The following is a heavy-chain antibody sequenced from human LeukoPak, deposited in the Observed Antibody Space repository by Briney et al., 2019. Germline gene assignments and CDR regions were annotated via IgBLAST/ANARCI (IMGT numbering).Heavy chain of an antibody. J-gene: IGHJ4*02. D-gene: IGHD1-26*01. CDR2: ISGSGGST. Sequence: GGSLRLSCAASGFTFSSYAMSWVRQAPGKGLEWVSAISGSGGSTYYADSVKGRFTISRDNSKNTLYLQMNSLRAEDTAVYYCAKDHSGSYYGYFDYWAREPWSPSPQ. CDR1: GFTFSSYA. V-gene: IGHV3-23*01. CDR3: AKDHSGSYYGYFDY.